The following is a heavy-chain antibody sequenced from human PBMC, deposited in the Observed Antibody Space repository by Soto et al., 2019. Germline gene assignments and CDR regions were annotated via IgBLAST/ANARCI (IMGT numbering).Heavy chain of an antibody. CDR1: EFTFSNYA. D-gene: IGHD2-2*01. CDR2: ISDSGGGT. J-gene: IGHJ4*02. Sequence: EVQLLESGGALLQPGGSLRLSCAASEFTFSNYAMSWVRQAPGKGPEWVAVISDSGGGTYYAGSVKGRFTISRDNSKNTLYLQMNSLRADDTAVYYCARDAGGGPYSTAWYEFDYWGQGTQVTVSS. V-gene: IGHV3-23*01. CDR3: ARDAGGGPYSTAWYEFDY.